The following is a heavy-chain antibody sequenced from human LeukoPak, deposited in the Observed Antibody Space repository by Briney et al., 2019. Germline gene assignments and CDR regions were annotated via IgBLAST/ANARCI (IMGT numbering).Heavy chain of an antibody. CDR1: GFTLGSYW. J-gene: IGHJ3*02. Sequence: GGSLRLSCAASGFTLGSYWMHWVRQVPGKGLVWVSRINPDGGTTTYADSVKGRFTISRDNAKNTLYLQMNSLRAEDTAVYYCARDSEDPTTGTPLGAFDIWGQGTMVTVSS. CDR2: INPDGGTT. D-gene: IGHD1-1*01. CDR3: ARDSEDPTTGTPLGAFDI. V-gene: IGHV3-74*01.